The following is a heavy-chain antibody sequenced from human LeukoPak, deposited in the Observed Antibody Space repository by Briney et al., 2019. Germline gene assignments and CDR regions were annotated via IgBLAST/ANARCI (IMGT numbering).Heavy chain of an antibody. V-gene: IGHV1-18*01. Sequence: ASVKVSCKASGYTFTSYGISWVRQAPGQGLEWMGWISAYNGNTNYAQKLQGRVTMTTDTSTSTAYMELRSLRSDDTAVYYCAAQAGSGYDSFYFDNWGQGTLVTVSS. CDR2: ISAYNGNT. CDR3: AAQAGSGYDSFYFDN. D-gene: IGHD5-12*01. CDR1: GYTFTSYG. J-gene: IGHJ4*02.